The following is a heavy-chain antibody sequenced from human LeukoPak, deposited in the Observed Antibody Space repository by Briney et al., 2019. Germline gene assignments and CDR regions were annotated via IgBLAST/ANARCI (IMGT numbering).Heavy chain of an antibody. CDR1: GFTFTIYA. D-gene: IGHD1-26*01. CDR2: LSDSGTNT. CDR3: AKSGSYFINNFDY. V-gene: IGHV3-23*01. Sequence: PGGSLRLSCAASGFTFTIYAMSWVRQAPGKGLEWVSTLSDSGTNTYYADSVKGRFTISRDNSKNTLYLQMNSLRAEDTAVYYCAKSGSYFINNFDYWGQGTLVTVSS. J-gene: IGHJ4*02.